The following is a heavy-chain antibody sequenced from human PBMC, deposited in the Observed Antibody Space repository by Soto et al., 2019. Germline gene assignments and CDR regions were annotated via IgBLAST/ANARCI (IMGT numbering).Heavy chain of an antibody. D-gene: IGHD3-22*01. Sequence: GGSLRLSCAASGFTFSDHYMDWVHQAPGKGLERVGRTRNKANSYTTEYAASVKGRLTISRDSSKNSLYLQLNSLNTEDTAVYYCARGRYYYDSSGYLYDALDIWSQATMGTAS. CDR1: GFTFSDHY. CDR3: ARGRYYYDSSGYLYDALDI. CDR2: TRNKANSYTT. J-gene: IGHJ3*02. V-gene: IGHV3-72*01.